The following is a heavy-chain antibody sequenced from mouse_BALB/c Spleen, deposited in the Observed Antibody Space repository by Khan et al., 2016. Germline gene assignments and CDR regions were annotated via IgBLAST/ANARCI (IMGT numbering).Heavy chain of an antibody. Sequence: EVQLQESGAELVKPGASVKMSCTASGFNIKDTYMHWVKQRPEQGLEWIGRIDPANGNTKYDPKFQGKATITADTSSNTAYLQLSSLTSEDTAVYCCGRRGPIFYYGSSYGYWGQGTTLTVSS. V-gene: IGHV14-3*02. CDR3: GRRGPIFYYGSSYGY. D-gene: IGHD1-1*01. CDR1: GFNIKDTY. J-gene: IGHJ2*01. CDR2: IDPANGNT.